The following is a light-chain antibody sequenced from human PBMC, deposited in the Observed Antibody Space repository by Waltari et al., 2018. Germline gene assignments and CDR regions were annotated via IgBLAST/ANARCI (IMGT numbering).Light chain of an antibody. CDR3: QVWDSGSDHVV. CDR2: DDT. Sequence: SYVLTQPPSVSVAPGQTARITCGGNNIGSKSVHWFQKKPGQAPVLVVYDDTDRPSGIPGRFSGSNSGNTATLTISRVEAGDEADYYCQVWDSGSDHVVFGGGTKLTVL. J-gene: IGLJ2*01. V-gene: IGLV3-21*02. CDR1: NIGSKS.